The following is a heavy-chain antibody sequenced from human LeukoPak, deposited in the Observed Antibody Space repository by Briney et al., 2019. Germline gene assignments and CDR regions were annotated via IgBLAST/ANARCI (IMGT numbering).Heavy chain of an antibody. CDR3: ARYSSSYNWFDP. D-gene: IGHD6-13*01. V-gene: IGHV3-66*01. J-gene: IGHJ5*02. CDR2: IYSGGST. CDR1: GFTVSSNY. Sequence: GGSLRLSCAASGFTVSSNYMSWVRQAPGKGPEWVSVIYSGGSTYYADSVKGRFTISRDNSKNTLYLQMNSLRAEDTAVYYCARYSSSYNWFDPWGQGTLVTVSS.